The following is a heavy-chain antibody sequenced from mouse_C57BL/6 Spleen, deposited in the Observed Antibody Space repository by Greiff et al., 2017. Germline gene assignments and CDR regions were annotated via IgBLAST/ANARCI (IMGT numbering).Heavy chain of an antibody. V-gene: IGHV14-4*01. J-gene: IGHJ3*01. CDR3: TTGPNWAWFAY. CDR2: IAPANGYT. D-gene: IGHD4-1*02. CDR1: GFTITDDY. Sequence: VQLQQSGAELVRPGASVKLSCTASGFTITDDYMHWVKQRPEQGLEWIGWIAPANGYTDSASKFQGKATITADTSSNTAYLQLSSRTAEDTAVYYSTTGPNWAWFAYWGQGTLVTVSA.